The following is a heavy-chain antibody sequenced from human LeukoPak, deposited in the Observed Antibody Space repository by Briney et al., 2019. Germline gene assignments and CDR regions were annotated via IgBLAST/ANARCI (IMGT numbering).Heavy chain of an antibody. J-gene: IGHJ6*03. CDR3: ARAITYYDFWSGYYRGSYYYYYMDV. D-gene: IGHD3-3*01. CDR2: ISSSSSTI. CDR1: GFTFSSYS. Sequence: GGSLRLSCAVSGFTFSSYSINWVRQAPGKVLEWVSYISSSSSTIYYADSVKGRFTISRDNAKNSLYLQMNSLRAEDTAVYYCARAITYYDFWSGYYRGSYYYYYMDVWGKGTTVTVSS. V-gene: IGHV3-48*01.